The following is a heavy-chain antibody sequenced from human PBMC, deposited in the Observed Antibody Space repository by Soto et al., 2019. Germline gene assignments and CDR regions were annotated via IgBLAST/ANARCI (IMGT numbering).Heavy chain of an antibody. CDR1: GGSISSGDYY. J-gene: IGHJ6*02. Sequence: SETLSLTCTVSGGSISSGDYYWSWIRQPPGKGLEWIGYIYYSGSTYYNPSLKSRVTISVDTSKNQFSLKLSSVTAADTAVYYCARDDYGSGSYLLFSGGMDVWGQGTTVTVS. V-gene: IGHV4-30-4*01. D-gene: IGHD3-10*01. CDR2: IYYSGST. CDR3: ARDDYGSGSYLLFSGGMDV.